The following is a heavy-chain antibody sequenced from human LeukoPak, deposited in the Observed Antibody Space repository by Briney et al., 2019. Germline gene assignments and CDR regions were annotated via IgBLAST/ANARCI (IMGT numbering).Heavy chain of an antibody. CDR3: AKYLSAKGPPYALDV. V-gene: IGHV3-53*01. D-gene: IGHD2/OR15-2a*01. J-gene: IGHJ6*02. CDR1: GFIVSTKY. Sequence: TRGSLLLFCAASGFIVSTKYLRRVRHAAGKGLEWDTVIYSGGTTYYADSVKGRFTISRDNSKNTLYLQMNSLRAEDTARYYCAKYLSAKGPPYALDVWGQGTTVTVSS. CDR2: IYSGGTT.